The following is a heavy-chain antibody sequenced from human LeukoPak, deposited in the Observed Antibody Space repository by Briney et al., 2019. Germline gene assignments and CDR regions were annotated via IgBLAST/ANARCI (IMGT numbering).Heavy chain of an antibody. CDR2: ISTTGNTT. CDR1: GFTFSSYE. CDR3: ARIGSYPYYFDY. D-gene: IGHD1-26*01. Sequence: GGSLRLSCAASGFTFSSYEMNWVRQAPGKGLEWVSYISTTGNTTYYADSVKGRFTISRDNAKKSLYLQMNSLRAEDTAVYYCARIGSYPYYFDYWGQGALVTASS. V-gene: IGHV3-48*03. J-gene: IGHJ4*02.